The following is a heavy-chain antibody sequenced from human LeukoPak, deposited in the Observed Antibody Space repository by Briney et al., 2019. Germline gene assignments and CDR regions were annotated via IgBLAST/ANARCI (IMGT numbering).Heavy chain of an antibody. V-gene: IGHV3-30*18. Sequence: GGSLRLSCAASGFTFSSYAMSWVRPAPGKGLEWVALISYDGSYKYYADSVKGRFTISRDNSQNTLYLQMNSLRPEDTAVYYCAKDGGTGRIAATGADYWGQGTLVTVSS. CDR1: GFTFSSYA. J-gene: IGHJ4*02. CDR3: AKDGGTGRIAATGADY. D-gene: IGHD6-13*01. CDR2: ISYDGSYK.